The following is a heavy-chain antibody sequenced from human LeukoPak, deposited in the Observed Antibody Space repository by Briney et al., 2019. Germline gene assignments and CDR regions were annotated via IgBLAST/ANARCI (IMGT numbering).Heavy chain of an antibody. D-gene: IGHD4-17*01. CDR3: ARHRYGDYYFDY. CDR1: GGSISSFF. Sequence: PSETLSLTCTVSGGSISSFFWSWIRQPAGKGLEWIGRLYSSGCTNYNPSLKSRLTMSVDTSKNQFSLQLSSVTAADTAMYYCARHRYGDYYFDYWGQGTLVTVSS. J-gene: IGHJ4*02. CDR2: LYSSGCT. V-gene: IGHV4-4*07.